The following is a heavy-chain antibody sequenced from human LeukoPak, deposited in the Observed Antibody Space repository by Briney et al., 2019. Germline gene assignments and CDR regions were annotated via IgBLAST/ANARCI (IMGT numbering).Heavy chain of an antibody. V-gene: IGHV3-74*01. Sequence: PGGSLRLSCAASGFIFNIHWMHWVRQAPGKGLVWVSRISNDGSSTIYAESVKGRFTISRDNANNKLYLQMNSLRGEDTAVYYCAREGELAGAYYMDVWGKGTTVTVSS. J-gene: IGHJ6*03. D-gene: IGHD3-10*01. CDR3: AREGELAGAYYMDV. CDR1: GFIFNIHW. CDR2: ISNDGSST.